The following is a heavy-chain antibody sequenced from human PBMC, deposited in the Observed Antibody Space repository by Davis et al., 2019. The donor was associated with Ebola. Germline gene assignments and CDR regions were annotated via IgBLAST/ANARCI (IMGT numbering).Heavy chain of an antibody. Sequence: GESLKISCAASGFTFSGSAMHWVRQASGKGLEWVGRIRSKANSYATAYAASVKGRFTISRDDSKNTAYLQMSSLKTEDTAVYYCSCSSTSSRADVWGQGTTVTVSS. V-gene: IGHV3-73*01. CDR1: GFTFSGSA. CDR2: IRSKANSYAT. J-gene: IGHJ6*02. D-gene: IGHD2-2*01. CDR3: SCSSTSSRADV.